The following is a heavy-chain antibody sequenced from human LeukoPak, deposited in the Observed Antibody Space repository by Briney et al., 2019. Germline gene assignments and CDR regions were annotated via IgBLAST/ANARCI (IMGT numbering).Heavy chain of an antibody. V-gene: IGHV1-46*01. CDR3: ARDGSRTYYYDSSGYYYFDY. J-gene: IGHJ4*02. CDR2: INPSGGST. D-gene: IGHD3-22*01. Sequence: GASVKVSCKASGGTFSSYAISWVRQAPGQGLEWMGIINPSGGSTSYAQKFQGRVTMTRDTSTSTVYMELSSLRSEDTAVYYCARDGSRTYYYDSSGYYYFDYWGQGTLVTVSS. CDR1: GGTFSSYA.